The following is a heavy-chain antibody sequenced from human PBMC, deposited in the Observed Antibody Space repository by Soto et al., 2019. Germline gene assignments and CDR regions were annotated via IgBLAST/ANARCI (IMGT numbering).Heavy chain of an antibody. D-gene: IGHD6-19*01. V-gene: IGHV3-23*01. CDR1: GFNFRNYA. CDR3: AKDRRDSSFS. CDR2: ISSGDAFT. J-gene: IGHJ5*02. Sequence: EVQLLESGGGLVQPGGSLRLSCAASGFNFRNYAMSWVRQAPGKGLEWVSTISSGDAFTYYADSVKGRFTISRDYSKSTLYLQMNTLRAEDTAVYYCAKDRRDSSFSWGQGTLVTVSS.